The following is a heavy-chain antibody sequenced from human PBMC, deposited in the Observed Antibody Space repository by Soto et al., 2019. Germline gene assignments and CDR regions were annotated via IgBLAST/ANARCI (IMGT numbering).Heavy chain of an antibody. V-gene: IGHV4-59*01. Sequence: SETLSLTCTVSGGSISSYYWSWIRQPPGKGLEWIGYIYYSGSTNYNPSLKSRVTISVDTSKNQFSLKLSSVTAADTAVYYCARALPRDGCTPAAQMYYFDYWGQGTLVTVSS. J-gene: IGHJ4*02. CDR1: GGSISSYY. D-gene: IGHD6-19*01. CDR2: IYYSGST. CDR3: ARALPRDGCTPAAQMYYFDY.